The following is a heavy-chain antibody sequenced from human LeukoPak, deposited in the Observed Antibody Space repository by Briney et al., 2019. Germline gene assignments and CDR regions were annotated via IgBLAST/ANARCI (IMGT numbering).Heavy chain of an antibody. CDR1: GYTFTSYY. D-gene: IGHD5-24*01. Sequence: ASVKVSCKASGYTFTSYYTHWVRQAPGQGLEWMGIINPTGGSTSYAQKFQGRVTMTRDTSTSTVYMELSSLRSEGTAVYYCARGRWLRDLDYWGQGTLVTVSS. J-gene: IGHJ4*02. CDR3: ARGRWLRDLDY. CDR2: INPTGGST. V-gene: IGHV1-46*01.